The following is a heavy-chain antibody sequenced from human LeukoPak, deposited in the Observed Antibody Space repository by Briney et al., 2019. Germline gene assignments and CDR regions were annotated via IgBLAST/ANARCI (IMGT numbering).Heavy chain of an antibody. D-gene: IGHD5-24*01. CDR2: IYHSGST. CDR3: ARVGRWLQFFDY. V-gene: IGHV4-4*02. Sequence: SETLSLTCAASGGSISSSNWWSWVRQPPGKGLEWIGEIYHSGSTNYNPSLKSRVTISVDKSKNQFSLKLSSVTAADTAVYYCARVGRWLQFFDYWGQGTLVTVSS. CDR1: GGSISSSNW. J-gene: IGHJ4*02.